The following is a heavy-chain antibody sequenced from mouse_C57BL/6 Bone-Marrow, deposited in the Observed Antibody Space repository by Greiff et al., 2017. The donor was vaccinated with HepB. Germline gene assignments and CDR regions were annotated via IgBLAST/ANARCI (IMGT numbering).Heavy chain of an antibody. CDR2: IRNKANGYTT. J-gene: IGHJ1*03. Sequence: EVQVVESGGGLVQPGGSLSLSCAASGFTFTDYYMSWVRQPPGKALEWLGFIRNKANGYTTEYSASVKGRFTISRDNSQSILYLQMNALRAEDSATYYGARYQRSSYGYCDVWGTGTTVTVSS. CDR3: ARYQRSSYGYCDV. D-gene: IGHD1-1*01. V-gene: IGHV7-3*01. CDR1: GFTFTDYY.